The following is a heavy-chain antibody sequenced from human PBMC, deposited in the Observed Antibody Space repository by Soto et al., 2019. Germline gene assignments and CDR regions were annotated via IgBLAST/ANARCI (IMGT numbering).Heavy chain of an antibody. J-gene: IGHJ6*02. D-gene: IGHD3-10*01. V-gene: IGHV3-33*01. CDR1: GFTFSHYD. CDR3: ARAVRSGSYPYYYYGMDV. Sequence: GGSQRLSCGASGFTFSHYDIHWVRQAPGRGLEWVALILNDGSNKYYADSVKGRFTISRDNAKNTLYLQMNSLRAEDTAVYYCARAVRSGSYPYYYYGMDVWGQGTTVTVSS. CDR2: ILNDGSNK.